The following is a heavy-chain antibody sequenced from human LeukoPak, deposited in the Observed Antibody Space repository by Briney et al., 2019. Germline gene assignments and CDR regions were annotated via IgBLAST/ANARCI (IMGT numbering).Heavy chain of an antibody. CDR1: RGSMSDYY. Sequence: PSETLSLTCTVSRGSMSDYYWSWIRQSAGRGLEWIGRIHLSGSTNYNPSLKSRVTMSLDTSKKQVSLRLTSVIAADTAIYYCAREPTESMTAYWGQGALVTVSS. CDR2: IHLSGST. D-gene: IGHD4-11*01. V-gene: IGHV4-4*07. J-gene: IGHJ4*02. CDR3: AREPTESMTAY.